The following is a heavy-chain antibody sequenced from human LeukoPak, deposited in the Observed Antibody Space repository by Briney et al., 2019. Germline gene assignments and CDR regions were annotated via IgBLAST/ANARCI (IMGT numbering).Heavy chain of an antibody. D-gene: IGHD2-15*01. CDR2: IILILGIA. Sequence: SVKVSCKASGGTFSSYAIIWVRQAPGQGLEWMGRIILILGIANYAQKFQGRVTITADKSTSTAYMELSSLRSEDTAVYYCAEEAREVVVVAATPSWFDPWGQGTQVTVSS. J-gene: IGHJ5*02. CDR3: AEEAREVVVVAATPSWFDP. V-gene: IGHV1-69*04. CDR1: GGTFSSYA.